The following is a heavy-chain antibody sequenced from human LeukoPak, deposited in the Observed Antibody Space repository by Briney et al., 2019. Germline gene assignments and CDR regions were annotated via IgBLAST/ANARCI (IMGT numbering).Heavy chain of an antibody. CDR3: AREGYYYDSSGYLDY. V-gene: IGHV3-11*01. Sequence: PGGSLRLSCAASGFTFSDYYMSWIRQAPGKGLEWVSYTSSSGSTIYYADSVKGRFTISRDNAKNSLYLQMNSLRAEDTAVYYCAREGYYYDSSGYLDYWGQGTLVTVSS. D-gene: IGHD3-22*01. CDR1: GFTFSDYY. CDR2: TSSSGSTI. J-gene: IGHJ4*02.